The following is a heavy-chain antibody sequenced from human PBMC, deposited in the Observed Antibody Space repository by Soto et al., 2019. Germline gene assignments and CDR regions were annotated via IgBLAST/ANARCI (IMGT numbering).Heavy chain of an antibody. V-gene: IGHV3-33*01. D-gene: IGHD2-15*01. CDR2: IWFDGTNK. CDR1: GFTFSSYG. J-gene: IGHJ6*02. CDR3: ASEYCSGGSCYYYGMDV. Sequence: QVQLVESGGGVVQPGRSLRLSCAASGFTFSSYGMHWVRQAPGKGLEWVALIWFDGTNKYYADSVKGRFTISRDNSKNTLYLQMNSLRAEDTAVYYCASEYCSGGSCYYYGMDVWGQGTTVTVSS.